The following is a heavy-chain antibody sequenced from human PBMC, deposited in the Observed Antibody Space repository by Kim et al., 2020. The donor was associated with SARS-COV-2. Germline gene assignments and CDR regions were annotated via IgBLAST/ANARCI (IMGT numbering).Heavy chain of an antibody. V-gene: IGHV3-15*01. CDR2: IKSKTDGGTT. CDR3: TTGIAAHWDYYYGMDV. D-gene: IGHD6-6*01. J-gene: IGHJ6*02. Sequence: GGSLRLSCAASGFTFSNAWMSWVRQAPGKGLEWVGRIKSKTDGGTTDYAAPVKGRFTISRDDSKNTLYLQMNSLKTEDTAVYYCTTGIAAHWDYYYGMDVWGQGTTVTVSS. CDR1: GFTFSNAW.